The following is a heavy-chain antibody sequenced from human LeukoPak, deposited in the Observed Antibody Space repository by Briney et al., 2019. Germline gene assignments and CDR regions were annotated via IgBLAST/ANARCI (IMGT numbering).Heavy chain of an antibody. D-gene: IGHD6-19*01. CDR3: ARVQWLVLSNAFDI. Sequence: ASVKVSCKASGYTFTSYGISWVRQAPGQGREWMGGISAYNGNTNYAQKLQGRVTMTTDTSTSTAYMELRSLRSDDTAVYYCARVQWLVLSNAFDIWGQGTMVTVSS. V-gene: IGHV1-18*01. CDR1: GYTFTSYG. CDR2: ISAYNGNT. J-gene: IGHJ3*02.